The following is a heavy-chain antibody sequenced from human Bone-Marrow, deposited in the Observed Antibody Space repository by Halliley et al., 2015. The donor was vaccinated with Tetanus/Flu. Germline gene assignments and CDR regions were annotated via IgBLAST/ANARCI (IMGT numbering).Heavy chain of an antibody. CDR3: ARGHRVSNGWGTFSNSGMDA. CDR2: IIPYGNI. CDR1: GGSFGDSGYY. V-gene: IGHV4-34*01. Sequence: GLVKPSETLTLTCAVYGGSFGDSGYYWNWCRQPPGKGLEWIGEIIPYGNINYNQSLQSRVTISVDTSKNQFSLKLSSVSAADTAVYYCARGHRVSNGWGTFSNSGMDAWGQGTGVSVSS. D-gene: IGHD6-19*01. J-gene: IGHJ6*02.